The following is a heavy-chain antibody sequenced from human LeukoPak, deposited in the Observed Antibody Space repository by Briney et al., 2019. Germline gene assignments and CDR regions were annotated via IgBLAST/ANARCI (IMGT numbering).Heavy chain of an antibody. Sequence: GGSLRLSCAASGFAFSSYAMSWVRQAPGKGLEWVSGLSGSGSTTYDADSVKGRFTISRDNSKKTLYLQVNSLRAEDTAMYFCAREGRYSSTWYRGWYFDYWGQGTLVTVSS. CDR2: LSGSGSTT. V-gene: IGHV3-23*01. J-gene: IGHJ4*02. CDR1: GFAFSSYA. D-gene: IGHD6-13*01. CDR3: AREGRYSSTWYRGWYFDY.